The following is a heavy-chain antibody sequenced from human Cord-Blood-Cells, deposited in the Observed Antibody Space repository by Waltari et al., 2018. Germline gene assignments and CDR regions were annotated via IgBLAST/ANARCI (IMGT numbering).Heavy chain of an antibody. Sequence: QVQLQESGPGLVKPSETLSLPCAVSCYSISSGYYWGWIRQPPGKGLEWIGSIHHSGSTYYNPSLKSRVTISVDTSKNQFSLKLSSVTAADTAVYYCARGSGDSSGYYYYYYYMDVWGKGTTVTVSS. D-gene: IGHD3-22*01. CDR3: ARGSGDSSGYYYYYYYMDV. V-gene: IGHV4-38-2*01. CDR2: IHHSGST. CDR1: CYSISSGYY. J-gene: IGHJ6*03.